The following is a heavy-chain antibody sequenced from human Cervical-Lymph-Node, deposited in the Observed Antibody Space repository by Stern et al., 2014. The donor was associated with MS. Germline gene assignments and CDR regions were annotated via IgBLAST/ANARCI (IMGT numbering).Heavy chain of an antibody. CDR2: LYWDDDK. V-gene: IGHV2-5*02. CDR1: GFSLSSVGVG. Sequence: ESGPTLVKPTQTLTLTCTFSGFSLSSVGVGVGWVRQPPGKALEWLGLLYWDDDKRYRPSLKSRLNITKDTSKNQVLLSITNLDPVDTGTYYCAHSLGAFGMDFWGQGTTVTVSS. J-gene: IGHJ6*02. CDR3: AHSLGAFGMDF.